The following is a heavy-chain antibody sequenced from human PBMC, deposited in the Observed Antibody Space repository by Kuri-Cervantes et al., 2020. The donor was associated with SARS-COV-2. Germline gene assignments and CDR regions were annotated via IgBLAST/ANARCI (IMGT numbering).Heavy chain of an antibody. CDR3: ARVGPPLWPLYQAASTGLIPAKIGYCSSTSCYYPTKNRDPDY. D-gene: IGHD2-2*01. CDR2: IYYSGST. Sequence: SCTVSGGSISSGDYYWSWIRQPPGKGLEWIGYIYYSGSTYYNPSLKSRVTISVDTSKNQFSLKLSSVTAADTAVYYCARVGPPLWPLYQAASTGLIPAKIGYCSSTSCYYPTKNRDPDYWGQGTLVTVSS. J-gene: IGHJ4*02. CDR1: GGSISSGDYY. V-gene: IGHV4-30-4*08.